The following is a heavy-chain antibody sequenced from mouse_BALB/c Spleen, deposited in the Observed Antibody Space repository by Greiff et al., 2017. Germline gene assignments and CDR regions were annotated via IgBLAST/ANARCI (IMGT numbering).Heavy chain of an antibody. CDR3: ARGAMDY. J-gene: IGHJ4*01. CDR1: GFTFSSFG. V-gene: IGHV5-17*02. Sequence: EVQVVESGAGLVQPGGSRKLSCAASGFTFSSFGMHWVRQAPEKGLEWVGYISSGSSTIYYADTVKGRVTISRDNPKNTLFLQMTSLRSEDTAMYYCARGAMDYWGQGTSVTVSS. CDR2: ISSGSSTI.